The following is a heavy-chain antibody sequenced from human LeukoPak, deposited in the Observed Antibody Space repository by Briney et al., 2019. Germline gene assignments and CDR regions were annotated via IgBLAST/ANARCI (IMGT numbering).Heavy chain of an antibody. V-gene: IGHV1-3*01. CDR3: ARVGPIAAAAYNWFDP. CDR2: INAGNGNT. CDR1: GYTFTSYA. J-gene: IGHJ5*02. Sequence: ASVKVSCKASGYTFTSYAMHWVRQAPGQRLEWMGWINAGNGNTKYSQKFQGRVTITRDTSASTAYMELSSLRSEDTAVYYCARVGPIAAAAYNWFDPWGQGTLVTVSS. D-gene: IGHD6-13*01.